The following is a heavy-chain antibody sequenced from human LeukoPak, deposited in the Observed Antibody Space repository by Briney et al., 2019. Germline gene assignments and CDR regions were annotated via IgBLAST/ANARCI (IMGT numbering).Heavy chain of an antibody. CDR1: GGSFSGYY. D-gene: IGHD1-1*01. CDR3: ARGLESPYYYNMDV. Sequence: PSETLSLNCAVYGGSFSGYYWSWIRQPPGKGLEWIGEINHSGSTNYNPSLKSRVTISVDTSKNQFSLKLSSVTAADTAVYYCARGLESPYYYNMDVWGKGTTVTVSS. CDR2: INHSGST. J-gene: IGHJ6*03. V-gene: IGHV4-34*01.